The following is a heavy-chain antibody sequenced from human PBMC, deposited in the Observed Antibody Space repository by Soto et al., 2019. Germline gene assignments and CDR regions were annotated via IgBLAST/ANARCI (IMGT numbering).Heavy chain of an antibody. CDR2: VSDDESKR. D-gene: IGHD3-16*01. Sequence: QVQLVESGGGVVQHGRSLRLSCAASGFSFSSYGMHWVRQAPGKGLEWVACVSDDESKRYHIDSVKGRFTIARDNSKNTLYLEMNGLRAEDTAVYYCGKDLNTETWHWGAASWGQGTRVTVSS. CDR1: GFSFSSYG. CDR3: GKDLNTETWHWGAAS. V-gene: IGHV3-30*18. J-gene: IGHJ5*02.